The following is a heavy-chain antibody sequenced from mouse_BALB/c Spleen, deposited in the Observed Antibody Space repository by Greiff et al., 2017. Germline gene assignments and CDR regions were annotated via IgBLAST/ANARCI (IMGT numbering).Heavy chain of an antibody. CDR1: GFSLTSYG. V-gene: IGHV2-9*02. CDR2: IWAGGST. CDR3: ARENPFAY. J-gene: IGHJ3*01. Sequence: VKLMESGPGLVAPSQSLSITCTVSGFSLTSYGVHWVRQPPGKGLEWLGVIWAGGSTNYNSALMSRLSISKDNSKSQVFLKMNSLQTDDTAMYYCARENPFAYWGQGTLVTVSA.